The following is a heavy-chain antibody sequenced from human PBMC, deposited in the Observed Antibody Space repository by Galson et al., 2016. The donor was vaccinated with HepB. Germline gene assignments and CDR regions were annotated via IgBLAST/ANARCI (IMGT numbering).Heavy chain of an antibody. V-gene: IGHV3-33*01. D-gene: IGHD3-10*01. CDR3: ARSREYFGSGSYLDY. CDR2: TWFDGNYK. J-gene: IGHJ4*02. CDR1: GFNFISYG. Sequence: SLRLSCAASGFNFISYGMHWVRQAPGKGLEWVAVTWFDGNYKDYAESVKGRITVSRDNTKNTLSLQLDSLRAEDTAVYHCARSREYFGSGSYLDYWGQGTLLIVSS.